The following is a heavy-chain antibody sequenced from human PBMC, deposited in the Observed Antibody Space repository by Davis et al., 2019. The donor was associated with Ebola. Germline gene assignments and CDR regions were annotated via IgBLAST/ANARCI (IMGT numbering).Heavy chain of an antibody. CDR1: GFTFSSYW. CDR2: INTDGSFT. V-gene: IGHV3-74*01. J-gene: IGHJ4*02. Sequence: GESLKISCAASGFTFSSYWMHWVRQTPGKGLVWVSRINTDGSFTDYADSVKGRFTISRDNARNTVSLQMNSLRAEDTALYYCARSSYQHDWWGQGTLVTVSS. CDR3: ARSSYQHDW. D-gene: IGHD3-3*01.